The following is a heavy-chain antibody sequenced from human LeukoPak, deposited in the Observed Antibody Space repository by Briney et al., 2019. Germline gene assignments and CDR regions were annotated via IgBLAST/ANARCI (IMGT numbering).Heavy chain of an antibody. J-gene: IGHJ4*02. CDR3: AKSHEGEFYYYDSSGYYLY. CDR1: GFTFRSYA. CDR2: ISGSGGST. Sequence: PGGSLRLSCAASGFTFRSYAMSWVRQAPGKGLEWVSAISGSGGSTYYADSVKGRFTISRDNSKNTLYLQMNSLRAEDTAVYYCAKSHEGEFYYYDSSGYYLYWGQGTLVTVSS. D-gene: IGHD3-22*01. V-gene: IGHV3-23*01.